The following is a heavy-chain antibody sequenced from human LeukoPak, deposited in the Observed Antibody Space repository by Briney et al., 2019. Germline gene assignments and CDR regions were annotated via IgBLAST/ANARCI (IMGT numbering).Heavy chain of an antibody. J-gene: IGHJ4*02. D-gene: IGHD3-22*01. CDR2: IYYSGST. V-gene: IGHV4-34*01. CDR1: GGSFSGYY. CDR3: ARHDTYYYDSSGYYSDY. Sequence: SETLSLTCAVYGGSFSGYYWSWIRQPPGKGLEWIGSIYYSGSTYYNPSLKSRVTISVDTSKNQFSLKLSSVTAADTAVYYCARHDTYYYDSSGYYSDYWGQGTLVTVSS.